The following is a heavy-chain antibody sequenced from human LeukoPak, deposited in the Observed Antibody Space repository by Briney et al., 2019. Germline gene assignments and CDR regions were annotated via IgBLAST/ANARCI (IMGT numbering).Heavy chain of an antibody. CDR2: IYPGDSDT. J-gene: IGHJ4*02. Sequence: GESLKISCKGFGYSFTSYWIGWVRQMPGKGLEWMGIIYPGDSDTRYSPSFQGQVTISADKSISTAYLQWSSLKAPDTAMYYCARQRGRASSGYDPIDYWGQGTLVTVSS. V-gene: IGHV5-51*01. D-gene: IGHD5-12*01. CDR3: ARQRGRASSGYDPIDY. CDR1: GYSFTSYW.